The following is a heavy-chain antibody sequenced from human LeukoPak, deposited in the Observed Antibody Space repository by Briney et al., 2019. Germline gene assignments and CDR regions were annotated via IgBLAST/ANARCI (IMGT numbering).Heavy chain of an antibody. CDR1: GGSISSTTYY. Sequence: PSETLSLTCTVSGGSISSTTYYWGWIRQPPGKGLEWIGSIYYTGGSYYNPSLKSRVTISVDTSKNQFSLRLSSVTAADTAVYHCARHGHHGDHDYWGQGTLVTVSS. V-gene: IGHV4-39*01. D-gene: IGHD2-21*02. CDR2: IYYTGGS. J-gene: IGHJ4*02. CDR3: ARHGHHGDHDY.